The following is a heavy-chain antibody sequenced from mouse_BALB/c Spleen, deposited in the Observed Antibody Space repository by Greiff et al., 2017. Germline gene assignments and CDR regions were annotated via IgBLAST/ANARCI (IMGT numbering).Heavy chain of an antibody. J-gene: IGHJ4*01. Sequence: VQLQQSGAELAKPGASVKMSCKASGYTFTSYWMHWVKQRPGQGLEWIGYINPSTGYTEYNQKFKDKATLTADKSSSTAYMQLSSLTSEDSAVYYCARRGSIYYDDDYWGQGTSVTVSS. D-gene: IGHD2-13*01. V-gene: IGHV1-7*01. CDR1: GYTFTSYW. CDR3: ARRGSIYYDDDY. CDR2: INPSTGYT.